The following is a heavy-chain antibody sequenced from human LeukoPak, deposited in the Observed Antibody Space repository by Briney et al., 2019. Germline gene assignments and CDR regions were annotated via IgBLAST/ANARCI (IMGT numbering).Heavy chain of an antibody. V-gene: IGHV4-39*01. CDR1: GGSISSSSYY. CDR3: ARRVTIFGVDRAYYYMDV. CDR2: IYYSGST. J-gene: IGHJ6*03. D-gene: IGHD3-3*01. Sequence: SETLSLTCTVSGGSISSSSYYWGWIRQPPGKGLEWIGSIYYSGSTYYNPSLKSRVIISVDTSKNQFSLKLSSVTAADTAVYYCARRVTIFGVDRAYYYMDVWGKGTTVTVSS.